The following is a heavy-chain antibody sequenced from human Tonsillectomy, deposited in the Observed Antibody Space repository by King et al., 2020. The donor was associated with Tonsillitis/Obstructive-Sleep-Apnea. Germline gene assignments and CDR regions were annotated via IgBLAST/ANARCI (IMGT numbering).Heavy chain of an antibody. D-gene: IGHD6-19*01. CDR2: IYIGGST. V-gene: IGHV3-53*01. J-gene: IGHJ4*02. CDR1: GFTVSSNY. CDR3: ARIGSGWFERYYFDY. Sequence: QLVQSGGGLIQPGGSLRLSCAASGFTVSSNYMSWARPAPGKGLEGVSVIYIGGSTSSADSVKGRFTISRNNSKNTLYLQMNSLRAEDTAVYYCARIGSGWFERYYFDYWGQGTLVTVSS.